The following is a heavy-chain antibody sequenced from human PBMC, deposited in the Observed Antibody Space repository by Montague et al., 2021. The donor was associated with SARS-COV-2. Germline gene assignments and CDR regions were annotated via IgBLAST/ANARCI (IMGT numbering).Heavy chain of an antibody. D-gene: IGHD3-9*01. CDR2: ISAYNGNT. J-gene: IGHJ6*02. CDR1: GYTFTSYG. V-gene: IGHV1-18*01. CDR3: ARDLFAAHFDRIILGGYYYGMDV. Sequence: SVKVSCKASGYTFTSYGISWVRQAPGQGLEWMGWISAYNGNTNYAQKLQGRVTMTTDTSTSTAYMELRSLRSDDTAVYYCARDLFAAHFDRIILGGYYYGMDVWGQGTTVTVSS.